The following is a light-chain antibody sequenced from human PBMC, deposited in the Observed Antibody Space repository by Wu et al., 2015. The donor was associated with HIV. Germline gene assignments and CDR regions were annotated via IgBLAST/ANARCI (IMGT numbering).Light chain of an antibody. V-gene: IGKV3-20*01. CDR3: QQYGSTPRFS. CDR2: GAS. CDR1: QSVSSNY. J-gene: IGKJ2*03. Sequence: EIVLTQSPGTLSLSPGERATLSCRASQSVSSNYLAWYQQKPGQAPRLLVYGASTRATGIPARFSGSGSGTDFTLTISRLEPEDFAVYYCQQYGSTPRFSFGQGTKVDIK.